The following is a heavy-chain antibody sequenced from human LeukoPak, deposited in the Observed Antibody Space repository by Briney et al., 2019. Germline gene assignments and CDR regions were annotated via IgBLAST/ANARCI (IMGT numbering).Heavy chain of an antibody. CDR3: TRVGYDYLWGTERDY. J-gene: IGHJ4*02. Sequence: PSETLSLTCTVSGGSISSYYWSWIRQPPGKGLEWIGEVDHSGSTNYNPSLKSRVTISVDTSKNHFSLKLTSVTAADTAKYYCTRVGYDYLWGTERDYWGQGTLVTVSS. CDR2: VDHSGST. CDR1: GGSISSYY. V-gene: IGHV4-34*01. D-gene: IGHD3-16*01.